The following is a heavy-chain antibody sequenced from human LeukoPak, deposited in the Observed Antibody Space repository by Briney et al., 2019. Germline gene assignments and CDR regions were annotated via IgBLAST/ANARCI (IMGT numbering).Heavy chain of an antibody. J-gene: IGHJ3*02. CDR3: ARHTEDSSSWKRAFDI. CDR2: IYYSGTT. Sequence: PSETLSLTCTVSGGSISGYYWSWIRQSPGKGLEWIGYIYYSGTTNYSPSLKSRVTISVDTSKNQFSLKLNSVTAADTAVYFCARHTEDSSSWKRAFDIWGQGTMVTVSS. V-gene: IGHV4-59*08. D-gene: IGHD6-13*01. CDR1: GGSISGYY.